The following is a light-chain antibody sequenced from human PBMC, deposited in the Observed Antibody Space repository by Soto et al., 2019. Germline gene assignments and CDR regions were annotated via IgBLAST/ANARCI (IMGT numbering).Light chain of an antibody. CDR1: SSNIGAGYD. CDR3: QSYDSSLSGYV. V-gene: IGLV1-40*01. Sequence: QSVLTQPPSVSGAPGQRVTSSCTGGSSNIGAGYDVHWYQQLPGTAPKLLLYGNSNRPSGVPDRCSGSKSGTSASLAITGLQAEDEADYYCQSYDSSLSGYVFGTGTKVTVL. CDR2: GNS. J-gene: IGLJ1*01.